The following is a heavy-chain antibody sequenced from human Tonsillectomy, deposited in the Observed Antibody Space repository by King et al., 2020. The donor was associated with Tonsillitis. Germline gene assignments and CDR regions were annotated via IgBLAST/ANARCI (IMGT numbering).Heavy chain of an antibody. Sequence: VQLVESGGGLVQPGGSLRLSCTASGFTFSSYAMSWVRQAPGKGMEWVSGISGSGGSTYYADSVKGRFTISRDNSKNTLYLQMNSLRAEDTAVYYCAKLGITIFAGYGIDVWGQGTTVTVSS. CDR2: ISGSGGST. D-gene: IGHD3-3*01. CDR1: GFTFSSYA. CDR3: AKLGITIFAGYGIDV. V-gene: IGHV3-23*04. J-gene: IGHJ6*02.